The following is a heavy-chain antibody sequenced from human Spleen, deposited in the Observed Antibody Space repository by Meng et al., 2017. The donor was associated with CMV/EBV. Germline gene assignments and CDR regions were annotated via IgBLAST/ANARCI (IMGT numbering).Heavy chain of an antibody. J-gene: IGHJ4*02. V-gene: IGHV3-53*01. D-gene: IGHD2-21*01. CDR2: IYSGGST. CDR1: GFTVSNNY. CDR3: ARSGVLACGGDCYFDY. Sequence: GESLKISCAASGFTVSNNYMSWVRQAPGKGLEWVSVIYSGGSTYYADSVKGRFTISRDNSKNTLYLQMNSLRAEDTAVYYCARSGVLACGGDCYFDYWGQGTLVTVSS.